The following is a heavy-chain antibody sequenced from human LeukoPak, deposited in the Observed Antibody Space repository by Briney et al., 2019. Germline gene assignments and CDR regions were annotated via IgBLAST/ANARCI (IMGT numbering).Heavy chain of an antibody. CDR2: ISGSGTGT. D-gene: IGHD6-19*01. CDR3: AKVSSSGWYAPFDY. CDR1: GFTSSSYA. V-gene: IGHV3-23*01. Sequence: GGSLRLSCAASGFTSSSYAMSWVRQAPGKGLEWVSSISGSGTGTYHADSVRGRFTISRDNPKNTLYLQMNSLRDEDTAVYYCAKVSSSGWYAPFDYWGQGTLVTVSS. J-gene: IGHJ4*02.